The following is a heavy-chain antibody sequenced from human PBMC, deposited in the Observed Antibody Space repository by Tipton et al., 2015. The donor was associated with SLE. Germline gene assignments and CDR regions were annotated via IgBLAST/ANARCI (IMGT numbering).Heavy chain of an antibody. CDR1: GGPFSGYY. V-gene: IGHV4-34*01. Sequence: TLSLTCAVYGGPFSGYYWSWIRQPPGKGLEWIGEINHRGSTNYNPSLKSRVTISVDTSKNRFSLKLSSVTAADTAVYYCAGRYSGPGGYFDYWGQGTLVTVSS. D-gene: IGHD5-12*01. CDR3: AGRYSGPGGYFDY. CDR2: INHRGST. J-gene: IGHJ4*02.